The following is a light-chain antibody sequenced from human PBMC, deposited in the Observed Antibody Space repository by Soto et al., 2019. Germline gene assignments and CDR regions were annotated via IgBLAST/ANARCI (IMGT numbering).Light chain of an antibody. CDR1: QSISSY. Sequence: DIQMTQSPSSLSASVGDRVTITCRASQSISSYLNWYQQKPGKAPKLLIYAASRLQSGVQARFSRSGSGTDFTLTISTLQPQDSATYYCQQSYSTPPITFGQGTRLEIK. J-gene: IGKJ5*01. V-gene: IGKV1-39*01. CDR2: AAS. CDR3: QQSYSTPPIT.